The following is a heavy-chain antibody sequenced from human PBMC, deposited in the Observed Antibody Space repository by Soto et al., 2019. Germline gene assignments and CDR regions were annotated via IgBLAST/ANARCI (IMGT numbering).Heavy chain of an antibody. V-gene: IGHV1-18*01. Sequence: QVQLVQSGAEVKKPGASVKVSCKATGYTYTSHGISWVRQAPGQGLEWMGSISNYNGDTNYALKLQGRVTMTTDTSTSTAYMEMRSLTSDDTAVYYCARDISYGSGTAYGYWGQGTLVTVSS. CDR1: GYTYTSHG. D-gene: IGHD3-10*01. CDR2: ISNYNGDT. J-gene: IGHJ4*02. CDR3: ARDISYGSGTAYGY.